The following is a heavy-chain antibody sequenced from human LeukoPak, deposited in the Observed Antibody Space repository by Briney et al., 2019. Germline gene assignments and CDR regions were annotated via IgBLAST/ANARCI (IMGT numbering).Heavy chain of an antibody. CDR1: RFTVGNYA. CDR2: IRQDGSEK. D-gene: IGHD6-25*01. J-gene: IGHJ3*02. V-gene: IGHV3-7*01. Sequence: GGSLRLSCAASRFTVGNYAMSWVRQAPGKGLEWVANIRQDGSEKHYLDSVKGRITISRDNAKNSLYLQMNSLRVEDTAVYFCARWGSELPDDAFDIWGQGTMVTVSS. CDR3: ARWGSELPDDAFDI.